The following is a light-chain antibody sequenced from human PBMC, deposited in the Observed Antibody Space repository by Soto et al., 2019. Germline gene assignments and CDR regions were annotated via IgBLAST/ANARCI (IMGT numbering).Light chain of an antibody. CDR2: SAS. CDR3: QKFNTAPLT. Sequence: DIQMTQSPSSLSASVGDRVTITCRASQDISVYLAWYQQKPGKVPKLLIYSASTLQSGVPSRFSGSGSGTDFTHTSSSLQPEDVATYYCQKFNTAPLTFGQGTRLEIK. J-gene: IGKJ5*01. V-gene: IGKV1-27*01. CDR1: QDISVY.